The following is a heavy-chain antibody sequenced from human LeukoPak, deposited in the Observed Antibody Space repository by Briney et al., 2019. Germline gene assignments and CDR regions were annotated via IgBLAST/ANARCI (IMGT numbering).Heavy chain of an antibody. J-gene: IGHJ4*02. Sequence: SETLSLTCTASDSSITSTYYWAWFRQPPGKGLEWIATVFRLQTVRTFNNPSLESRVTMSLDPSQNQFSLNLTSVTAADTALYFCARVLHAPYLIDSWGQGALVTVSS. V-gene: IGHV4-38-2*02. D-gene: IGHD2-8*01. CDR2: VFRLQTVRT. CDR3: ARVLHAPYLIDS. CDR1: DSSITSTYY.